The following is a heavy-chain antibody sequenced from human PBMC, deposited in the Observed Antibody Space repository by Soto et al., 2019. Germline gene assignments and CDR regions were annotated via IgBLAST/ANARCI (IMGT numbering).Heavy chain of an antibody. CDR1: GFTFSSYA. D-gene: IGHD1-1*01. J-gene: IGHJ4*02. V-gene: IGHV3-30-3*01. CDR2: ISYDGSNK. Sequence: PGGSLRLSCAASGFTFSSYAMHWVRQAPGKGLEWVAVISYDGSNKYYADSVKGRFTISRDNSKNTLYLQMNSLRAEDTAVYYCARAGDNDYWGQGTLVTVSS. CDR3: ARAGDNDY.